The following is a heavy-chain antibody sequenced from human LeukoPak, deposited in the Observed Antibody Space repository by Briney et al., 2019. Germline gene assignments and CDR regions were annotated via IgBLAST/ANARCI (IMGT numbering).Heavy chain of an antibody. V-gene: IGHV4-39*01. Sequence: SETLSLTCTVSGGSISSSSYYWGWIRQPPGKGLEWIGTIFYSGSTYYNPSLKSRVTISVDTSKNQFSLTLSSVTAADTAVYYCARRIAARRWFDPWGQGTLVTVSS. CDR1: GGSISSSSYY. D-gene: IGHD6-6*01. J-gene: IGHJ5*02. CDR3: ARRIAARRWFDP. CDR2: IFYSGST.